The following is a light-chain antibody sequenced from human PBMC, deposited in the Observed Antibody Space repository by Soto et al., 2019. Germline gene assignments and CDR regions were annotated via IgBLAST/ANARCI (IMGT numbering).Light chain of an antibody. V-gene: IGKV1-5*01. CDR2: DAS. CDR1: QRVDRW. CDR3: QQSYSTGT. J-gene: IGKJ1*01. Sequence: DIQMTQSPATLSASLGDRVTITCRASQRVDRWLAWYQQKPGQAPKLLISDASTLESGVPSRFSGSGSGTDFTLTISSLQPEDFATYYCQQSYSTGTFGQGTKVDIK.